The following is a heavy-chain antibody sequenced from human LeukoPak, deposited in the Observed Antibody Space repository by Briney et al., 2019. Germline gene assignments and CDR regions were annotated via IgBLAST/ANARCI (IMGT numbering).Heavy chain of an antibody. CDR3: AKPAYYGSGSPFDC. Sequence: GGSLRLSCVASGFTFSSYAMSWVRQAPGKWLHWVSGISGSGGSTYYADSVKGRFTISRDNSKNTLYLQMNSLRVEDTAVYYCAKPAYYGSGSPFDCWGQGTLVTVSS. CDR2: ISGSGGST. D-gene: IGHD3-10*01. V-gene: IGHV3-23*01. CDR1: GFTFSSYA. J-gene: IGHJ4*02.